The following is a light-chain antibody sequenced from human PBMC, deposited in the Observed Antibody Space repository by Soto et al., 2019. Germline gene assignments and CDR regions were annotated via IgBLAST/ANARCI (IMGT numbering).Light chain of an antibody. CDR1: SRDVGSYNL. CDR3: CSYGGSGTWV. Sequence: QSALTQPASVSGSPGQSITISCTVTSRDVGSYNLVSWYQHHPGKVPKLMIYEVSKRPSGLSNRFSGSKSSNTASLTISGLQADDEANYYCCSYGGSGTWVFGGGTKHTLL. V-gene: IGLV2-23*02. CDR2: EVS. J-gene: IGLJ2*01.